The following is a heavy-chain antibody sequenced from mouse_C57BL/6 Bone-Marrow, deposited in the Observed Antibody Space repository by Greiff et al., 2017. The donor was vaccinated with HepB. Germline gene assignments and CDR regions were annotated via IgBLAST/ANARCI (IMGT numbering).Heavy chain of an antibody. CDR3: ARATMVAAGTPYFDY. V-gene: IGHV5-2*01. J-gene: IGHJ2*01. CDR1: EYEFPSHD. D-gene: IGHD2-2*01. CDR2: INSDGGST. Sequence: EVQRVESGGGLVQPGESLKLSCESNEYEFPSHDMSWVRKTPEKRLELVAAINSDGGSTYYPDTMERRIIISRDNTKKTLYLQISSLRSEDTALYYCARATMVAAGTPYFDYWGQGTTLTVSS.